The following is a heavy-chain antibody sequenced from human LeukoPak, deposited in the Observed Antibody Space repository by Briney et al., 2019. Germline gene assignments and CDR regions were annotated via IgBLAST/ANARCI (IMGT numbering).Heavy chain of an antibody. CDR3: ARYCSGGSCYQPTPDP. CDR1: GYTFTSYG. D-gene: IGHD2-15*01. Sequence: GASVKVSCKASGYTFTSYGISWVRQAPGQGLEWMGWISAYNGNTNYAQKLQGRVIMTTDTSTSTAYMELRSLRSDDTAVYYCARYCSGGSCYQPTPDPWGQGTLVTVSS. J-gene: IGHJ5*02. CDR2: ISAYNGNT. V-gene: IGHV1-18*01.